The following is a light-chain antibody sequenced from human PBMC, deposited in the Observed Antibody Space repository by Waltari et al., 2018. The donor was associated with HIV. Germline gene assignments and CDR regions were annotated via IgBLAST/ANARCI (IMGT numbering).Light chain of an antibody. CDR1: SSNIGRNT. CDR3: AAWDDSLNGVV. CDR2: SNN. Sequence: QSVLTQPPSASGTPGPRVTISCSGSSSNIGRNTVNWYQKLPGTAPKLLIYSNNQRPTGVPDRFSGTKAGTSASLAIRGHQTEDEADNYCAAWDDSLNGVVFGGGTKLTVL. V-gene: IGLV1-44*01. J-gene: IGLJ2*01.